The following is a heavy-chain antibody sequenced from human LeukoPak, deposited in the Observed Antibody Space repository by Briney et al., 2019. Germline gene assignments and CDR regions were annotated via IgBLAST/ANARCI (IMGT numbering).Heavy chain of an antibody. CDR2: ISSSSSTI. Sequence: GGSLRLSCAASGFTFSSYEMHWVRQAPGKGLEWVSYISSSSSTIYYADSVKGRFTISRDNSKNTLYLQMNSLRAEDTAAYYCARPTYDSSGYPRVDYWGQGTLVTVSS. CDR3: ARPTYDSSGYPRVDY. J-gene: IGHJ4*02. V-gene: IGHV3-48*01. CDR1: GFTFSSYE. D-gene: IGHD3-22*01.